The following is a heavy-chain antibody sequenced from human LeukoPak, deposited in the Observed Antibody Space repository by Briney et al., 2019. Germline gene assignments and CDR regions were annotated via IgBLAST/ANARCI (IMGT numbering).Heavy chain of an antibody. CDR2: IRSKAYGGTT. Sequence: EAGGSLRLSCTASGFTFGDYAMSWVRQAPGKGLEWVGFIRSKAYGGTTEYAASVKGRFTISRDDSKSIAYLQMNSLKTEDTAVYYCTRCKWLVSGSYYYYMDVWGKGTTVTVSS. V-gene: IGHV3-49*04. CDR3: TRCKWLVSGSYYYYMDV. D-gene: IGHD6-19*01. CDR1: GFTFGDYA. J-gene: IGHJ6*03.